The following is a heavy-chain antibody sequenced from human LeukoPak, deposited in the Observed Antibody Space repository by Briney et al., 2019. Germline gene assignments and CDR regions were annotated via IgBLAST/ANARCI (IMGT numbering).Heavy chain of an antibody. CDR1: GGSISSSNW. V-gene: IGHV4-4*02. D-gene: IGHD1-26*01. CDR3: ARVVGATAHWFDP. CDR2: IYHSGST. J-gene: IGHJ5*02. Sequence: PSGTLSLTCAVSGGSISSSNWWSWVRQPPGKGLEWIGEIYHSGSTNYSPSLKSRVTISVDKSKNQFSLKLSSVTAADTAVYYCARVVGATAHWFDPWGQGTLVTVSS.